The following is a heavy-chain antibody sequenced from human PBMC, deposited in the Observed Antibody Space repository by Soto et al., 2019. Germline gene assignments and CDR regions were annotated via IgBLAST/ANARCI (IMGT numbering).Heavy chain of an antibody. V-gene: IGHV1-69*05. J-gene: IGHJ6*02. Sequence: QVQLVQSGAEVKKPGSSVKVSCKASGGTFRTSAISWVRQAPGQGLEWVGGIMPVFRRPKYAQNFQDRVTIASDESNSTAYRELNSLRSDDTAVYYCARDKDRVQLGGNYYFILDVWGQGTAVTVSS. CDR2: IMPVFRRP. CDR1: GGTFRTSA. CDR3: ARDKDRVQLGGNYYFILDV. D-gene: IGHD1-1*01.